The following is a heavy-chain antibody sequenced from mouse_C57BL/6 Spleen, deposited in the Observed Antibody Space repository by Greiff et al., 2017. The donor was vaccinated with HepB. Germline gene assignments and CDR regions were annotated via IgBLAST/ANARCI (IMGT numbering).Heavy chain of an antibody. CDR2: IHPNSGST. CDR3: ARDGYGSKKAWFAY. D-gene: IGHD1-1*01. CDR1: GYTFTSYW. Sequence: QVQLQQSGAELVKPGASVKLSCKASGYTFTSYWMHWVKQRPGQGLEWIGMIHPNSGSTNYNEKFKSKATLTVDKSSSTAYMQLSSLTSEDSAVYYCARDGYGSKKAWFAYWGQGTLVTVSA. V-gene: IGHV1-64*01. J-gene: IGHJ3*01.